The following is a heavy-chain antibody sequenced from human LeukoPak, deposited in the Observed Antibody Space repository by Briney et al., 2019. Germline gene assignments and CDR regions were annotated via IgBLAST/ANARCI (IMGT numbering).Heavy chain of an antibody. J-gene: IGHJ5*02. CDR1: GFTVSSNY. CDR2: IYSGGST. D-gene: IGHD4-17*01. CDR3: ARLHDYGDYENWFDP. Sequence: GGSLRLSCAASGFTVSSNYMSWVRQAPGKGLEWVSVIYSGGSTYYADSVKGRFTISRDNSKNTLYLQMNSLRAEDTAVYYCARLHDYGDYENWFDPWGQGTLVTVSS. V-gene: IGHV3-66*04.